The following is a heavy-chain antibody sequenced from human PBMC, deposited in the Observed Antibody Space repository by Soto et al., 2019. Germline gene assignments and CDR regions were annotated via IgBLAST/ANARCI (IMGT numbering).Heavy chain of an antibody. J-gene: IGHJ6*02. CDR1: GGTLSRYS. CDR3: ARDQAKYSSSWYGGMDV. D-gene: IGHD6-13*01. CDR2: IIPIFGTA. Sequence: ASVKVSCKASGGTLSRYSISWVRQAPGQGLEWMGGIIPIFGTANYAQKFQGRVTITADESTSTAYMELSSLRSEDTAVYYCARDQAKYSSSWYGGMDVWGQGTTVTVSS. V-gene: IGHV1-69*13.